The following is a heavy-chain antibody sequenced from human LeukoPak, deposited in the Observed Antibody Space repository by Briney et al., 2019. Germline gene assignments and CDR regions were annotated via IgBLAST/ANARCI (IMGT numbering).Heavy chain of an antibody. CDR3: ARSDY. V-gene: IGHV3-48*03. CDR2: ISANSNTI. J-gene: IGHJ4*02. Sequence: GGSLRLSCAASAFTLSGYEMNWVRQAPGKGLEWLSYISANSNTIYYADSVKGRFTISRDNAKNSLYLQMNSLRAEDTAVYYCARSDYWGRGTLVTVSS. CDR1: AFTLSGYE.